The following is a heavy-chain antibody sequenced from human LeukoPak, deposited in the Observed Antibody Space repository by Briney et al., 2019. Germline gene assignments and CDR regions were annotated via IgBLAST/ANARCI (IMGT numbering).Heavy chain of an antibody. CDR2: ISNVGSTT. CDR3: ARDYLGWFDP. Sequence: GGSLRLSCADSGFTFSSSWMHWVRQAPGKGLVWVSRISNVGSTTNYADSVKGRFTISRDNAKNTLYLQMNSLRAEDSAVYYCARDYLGWFDPWGPGTLVTVSS. J-gene: IGHJ5*02. CDR1: GFTFSSSW. V-gene: IGHV3-74*01.